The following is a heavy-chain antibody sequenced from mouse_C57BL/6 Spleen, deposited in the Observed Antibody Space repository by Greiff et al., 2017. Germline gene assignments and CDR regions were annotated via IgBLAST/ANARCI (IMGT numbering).Heavy chain of an antibody. CDR3: AYYYSSSYGDFDV. J-gene: IGHJ1*03. Sequence: EVKLMESGAELVKPGASVKLSCTASGFNIKDYYMHWVKQRTEQGLEWIGRIDPEDGETKYAPKFQGKATITADTSSNTAYLQLSSLTSEDTAVYYCAYYYSSSYGDFDVWGTGTTVTVSS. V-gene: IGHV14-2*01. CDR1: GFNIKDYY. CDR2: IDPEDGET. D-gene: IGHD1-1*01.